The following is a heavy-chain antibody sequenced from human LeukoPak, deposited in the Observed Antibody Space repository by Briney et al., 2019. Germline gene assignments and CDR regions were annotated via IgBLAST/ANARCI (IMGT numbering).Heavy chain of an antibody. Sequence: GGSLRLSCTVSGFAFFNNTMHWVRQAPGKGLEWVSSISSSSSYIYYADSVKGRFTSSRDNAKNSLYLQMNSLRAEDTAVYYCAREWFDPWGQGTLVTVSS. CDR1: GFAFFNNT. J-gene: IGHJ5*02. CDR2: ISSSSSYI. V-gene: IGHV3-21*01. CDR3: AREWFDP.